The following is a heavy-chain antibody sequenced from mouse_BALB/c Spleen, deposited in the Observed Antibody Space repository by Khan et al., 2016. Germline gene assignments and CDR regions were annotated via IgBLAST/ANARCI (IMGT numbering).Heavy chain of an antibody. CDR3: AREGVRRGFAY. CDR1: GFTFSDYY. Sequence: EVELVESGGGLVKPGGSLKLSCAASGFTFSDYYMYWVRQTPEKRLEWVATISDGGSYTYYPDSVKGRFTISRDNATNNLYLQMSSLKSEDTAMYYGAREGVRRGFAYWGQGTLVTVSA. V-gene: IGHV5-4*02. J-gene: IGHJ3*01. D-gene: IGHD2-14*01. CDR2: ISDGGSYT.